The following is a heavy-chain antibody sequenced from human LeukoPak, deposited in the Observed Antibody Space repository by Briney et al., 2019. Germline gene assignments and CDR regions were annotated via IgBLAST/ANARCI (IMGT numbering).Heavy chain of an antibody. CDR3: AKGAGNWNDVNYFDY. D-gene: IGHD1-20*01. Sequence: GGSLRLSCAASGFTFSGSAMHWVRQAPGKGLEWVAVIWYDGSNKYYADSVKGRFTISRDNSKNTLYLQMNSLRAEDTAVYYCAKGAGNWNDVNYFDYWGQGTLVTVSS. CDR2: IWYDGSNK. CDR1: GFTFSGSA. V-gene: IGHV3-33*06. J-gene: IGHJ4*02.